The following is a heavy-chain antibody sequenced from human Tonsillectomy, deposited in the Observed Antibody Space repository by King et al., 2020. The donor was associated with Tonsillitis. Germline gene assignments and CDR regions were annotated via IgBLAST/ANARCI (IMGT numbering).Heavy chain of an antibody. V-gene: IGHV1-18*01. CDR1: GYSFISYG. CDR3: AREGTCRSTSCQVDY. D-gene: IGHD2-2*01. J-gene: IGHJ4*02. CDR2: ISASNGNT. Sequence: QVQLVESGDEVKKPGASVKVSCKASGYSFISYGISWVRQAPGQGLEWMGWISASNGNTNYAQRVQGRVTMTTDTSTTTAYMELRSLRSDDTAIYYCAREGTCRSTSCQVDYWGQGTLVTVSS.